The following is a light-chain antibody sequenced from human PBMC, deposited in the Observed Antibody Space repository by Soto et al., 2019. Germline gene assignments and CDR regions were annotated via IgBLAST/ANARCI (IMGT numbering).Light chain of an antibody. V-gene: IGLV1-51*01. CDR1: SSNIGNSF. CDR3: GAWDGGLSAFV. CDR2: DNN. J-gene: IGLJ1*01. Sequence: QSVLTQPPSVSAAPGRTVTISCSGSSSNIGNSFVSWYQQLPGTAPRLLIYDNNGRPSGIPDQFSGSKSGTSATLGITGLQTGDEADYYCGAWDGGLSAFVFGTGTKGTVL.